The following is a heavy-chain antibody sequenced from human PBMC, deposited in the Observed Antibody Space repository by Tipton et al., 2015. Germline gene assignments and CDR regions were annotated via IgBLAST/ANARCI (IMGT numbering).Heavy chain of an antibody. CDR1: GGSIRSYY. V-gene: IGHV4-59*12. J-gene: IGHJ3*02. D-gene: IGHD3-3*01. CDR3: AREPGVGVNPYDAFDI. Sequence: TLSLTCTVSGGSIRSYYWNWVRQSPGKGLEWIGYIYSSATTSYSSALRSRVTISMDTSKNQFSLRLSSVTAADTAVYYCAREPGVGVNPYDAFDIWGRGTMVTVSS. CDR2: IYSSATT.